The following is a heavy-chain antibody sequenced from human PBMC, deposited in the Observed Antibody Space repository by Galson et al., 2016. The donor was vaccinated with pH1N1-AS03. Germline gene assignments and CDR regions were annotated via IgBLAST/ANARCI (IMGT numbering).Heavy chain of an antibody. Sequence: SLRLSCAAPGFTLSSYALTWVRQAPGKGLIWVSSISGRGDSAYYADSVTGRFTISRDKSKNPLYLQMNSLRAEDTAVYYCAKGRRWPVWHYGMDVWGQGTTVTVSS. J-gene: IGHJ6*02. CDR2: ISGRGDSA. CDR3: AKGRRWPVWHYGMDV. CDR1: GFTLSSYA. V-gene: IGHV3-23*01. D-gene: IGHD3-16*01.